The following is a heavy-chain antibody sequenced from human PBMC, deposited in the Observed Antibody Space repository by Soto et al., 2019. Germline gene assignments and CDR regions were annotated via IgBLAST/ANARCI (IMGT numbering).Heavy chain of an antibody. CDR1: GYTFTSCN. J-gene: IGHJ4*02. D-gene: IGHD1-26*01. Sequence: ASVKFSCKASGYTFTSCNIHWVRQAPGQGLEWMGVINPSGGGASYAQSFQGRVTLTRDTSTSTVYMELNSLRSEDTAVYYCARASSGNYRLDYWGQGTLVTVSS. CDR2: INPSGGGA. V-gene: IGHV1-46*01. CDR3: ARASSGNYRLDY.